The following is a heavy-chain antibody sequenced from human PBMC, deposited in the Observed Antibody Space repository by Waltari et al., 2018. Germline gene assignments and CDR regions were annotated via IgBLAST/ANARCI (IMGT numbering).Heavy chain of an antibody. Sequence: QVQLVQSGAEVKKPGASVKVSCKASGYIFTGYYIYWVRQTPGQGLEWMGWINPNSGDTNYAQKFQGWVTMTRDMSITTAYMELTRLTSDDTAVYYCARGASGWYRLDYWGQGTLVTVSS. CDR3: ARGASGWYRLDY. J-gene: IGHJ4*02. CDR2: INPNSGDT. V-gene: IGHV1-2*04. D-gene: IGHD6-19*01. CDR1: GYIFTGYY.